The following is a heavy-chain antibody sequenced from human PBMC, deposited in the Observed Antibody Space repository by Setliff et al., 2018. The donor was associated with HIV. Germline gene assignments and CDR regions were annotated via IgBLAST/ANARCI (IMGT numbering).Heavy chain of an antibody. Sequence: PGGSLRLSCVGTGFAFSTFDMNWVRQTPRKGLEWVAAVSPDGDVTYYPDSLRGRFTVSRDNAKNMLFLQMSNLGADDSAIYYCAKPTSGFYPRPYELWGHGTKVTVSS. CDR1: GFAFSTFD. CDR3: AKPTSGFYPRPYEL. D-gene: IGHD5-12*01. J-gene: IGHJ6*02. CDR2: VSPDGDVT. V-gene: IGHV3-23*01.